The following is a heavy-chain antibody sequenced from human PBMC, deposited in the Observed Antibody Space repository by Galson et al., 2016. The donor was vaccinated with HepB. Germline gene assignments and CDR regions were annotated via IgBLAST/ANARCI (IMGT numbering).Heavy chain of an antibody. J-gene: IGHJ4*02. D-gene: IGHD5-12*01. CDR1: GFSFSTYE. Sequence: SLRLSCAASGFSFSTYEMNWIRQTPGKGLEWVSYISDSGRSTHYIASVEGRYTISRDNAKNTLDLQMNSLRVDDTGVYYCARKLRGSGYDYWGQGTLVTVSS. CDR2: ISDSGRST. CDR3: ARKLRGSGYDY. V-gene: IGHV3-48*03.